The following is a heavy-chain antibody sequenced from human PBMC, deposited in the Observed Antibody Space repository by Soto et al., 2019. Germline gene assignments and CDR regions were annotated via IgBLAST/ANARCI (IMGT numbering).Heavy chain of an antibody. Sequence: SVKVSCKTSGGTFSSYAISWVRQAPGQGLEWMGGIVPIVDTSTYAQKFQGRVTITADESTSTVYMELSSLRSDDTAVYYCERVPRGTQNFDYRGQGTLVTVSS. J-gene: IGHJ4*01. CDR2: IVPIVDTS. V-gene: IGHV1-69*13. CDR1: GGTFSSYA. CDR3: ERVPRGTQNFDY.